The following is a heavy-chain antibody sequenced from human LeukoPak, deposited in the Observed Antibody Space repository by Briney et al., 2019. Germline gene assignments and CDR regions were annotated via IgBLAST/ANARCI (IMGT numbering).Heavy chain of an antibody. Sequence: PGGSLRLSCAASGFTFSTYAMSWVRQAPGKGLEWVSVISGSGGSTYYADSVKGRFTISRDNAKNTLYLQMNSLRAEDTAVYYCARDKYGGNSNAFDIWGQGTLVTVSS. CDR2: ISGSGGST. V-gene: IGHV3-23*01. J-gene: IGHJ3*02. CDR1: GFTFSTYA. CDR3: ARDKYGGNSNAFDI. D-gene: IGHD4-23*01.